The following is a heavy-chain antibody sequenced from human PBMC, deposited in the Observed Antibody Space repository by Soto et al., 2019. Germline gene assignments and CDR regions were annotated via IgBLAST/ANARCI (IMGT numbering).Heavy chain of an antibody. V-gene: IGHV1-18*04. CDR1: DSTFTGYT. D-gene: IGHD4-17*01. CDR2: ISSLNGNT. Sequence: QVHLVQSETEVKEPGASVTVSCKTSDSTFTGYTINWVRQAPGQGLEWLGWISSLNGNTNYARKYQGRLPMATNTSSTTAYMELRSLRSAAASVYFCARGTVTSGRWFGPWGQGTLVTVSS. J-gene: IGHJ5*02. CDR3: ARGTVTSGRWFGP.